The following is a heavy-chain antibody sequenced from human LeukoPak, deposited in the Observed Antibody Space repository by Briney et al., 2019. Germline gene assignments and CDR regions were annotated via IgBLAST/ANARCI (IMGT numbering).Heavy chain of an antibody. CDR1: GFTFSNYV. CDR2: ISGSGDST. Sequence: GGSLRLSCAASGFTFSNYVMSWVRQAPGKGLEWVPGISGSGDSTYYADSVKGRFTISRDNSKNTLYLQMNSLRVEDTAAYYCAKVRAPSGWFNSDYWGQGTLVTVSS. J-gene: IGHJ4*02. CDR3: AKVRAPSGWFNSDY. D-gene: IGHD6-19*01. V-gene: IGHV3-23*01.